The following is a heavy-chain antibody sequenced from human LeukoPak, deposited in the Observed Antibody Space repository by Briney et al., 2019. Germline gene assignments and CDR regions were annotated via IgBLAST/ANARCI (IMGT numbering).Heavy chain of an antibody. J-gene: IGHJ5*02. CDR1: GYSISSGYY. V-gene: IGHV4-38-2*02. CDR3: ARLNYYDSGAYYWFDP. Sequence: PSETLSLTCTVSGYSISSGYYWGWTRQPPGKGLEWIGSIYYSGSTYYSPSLKSRVTISVDTSKNQFSLKLSSVTAADTAVYYCARLNYYDSGAYYWFDPWGQGTLVTVSS. D-gene: IGHD3-22*01. CDR2: IYYSGST.